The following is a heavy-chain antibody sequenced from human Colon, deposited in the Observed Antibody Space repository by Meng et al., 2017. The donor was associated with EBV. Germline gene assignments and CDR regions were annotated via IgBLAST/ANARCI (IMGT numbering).Heavy chain of an antibody. CDR1: GGSFSGYY. Sequence: QVQLQQWGAGLLKPSXTLSLTCAVYGGSFSGYYWSWIRQPPGKGLKWIGEINHSGSTNYNPSLKSRVTISVDTSKNQFSLKMRSVTAADTAVYYCARQAPYYFDSSGRFDYLGQGTRGTVSS. CDR3: ARQAPYYFDSSGRFDY. V-gene: IGHV4-34*01. D-gene: IGHD3-22*01. CDR2: INHSGST. J-gene: IGHJ4*02.